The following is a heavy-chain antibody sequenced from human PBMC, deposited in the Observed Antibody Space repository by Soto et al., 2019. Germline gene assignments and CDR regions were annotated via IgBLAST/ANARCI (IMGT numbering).Heavy chain of an antibody. J-gene: IGHJ6*02. CDR3: ARDQVPSYDFWSGYPPNYYYYGMDV. V-gene: IGHV1-2*04. Sequence: PGESLKISCQASGYTFTGYYMHWVRQAPGQGLEWMGWINPNSGGTNYAQKFQGWVTMTRDTSISTAYMELSRLRSDDTAVYYCARDQVPSYDFWSGYPPNYYYYGMDVWGQGTTVTVSS. CDR2: INPNSGGT. D-gene: IGHD3-3*01. CDR1: GYTFTGYY.